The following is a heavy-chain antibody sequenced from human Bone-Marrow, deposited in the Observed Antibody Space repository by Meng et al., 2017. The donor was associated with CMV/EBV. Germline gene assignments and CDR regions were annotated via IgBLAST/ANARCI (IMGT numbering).Heavy chain of an antibody. CDR3: ARPKSADDGGNSD. CDR1: GGTFSSYA. D-gene: IGHD4-23*01. CDR2: IIPIFGTA. Sequence: SVKVSCKASGGTFSSYAISWVRQAPGQGLEWMGGIIPIFGTANYAQKFQGRVTITTDESTSPAYMELSSLRSEDTAVYYCARPKSADDGGNSDWGQGTLVTVSS. J-gene: IGHJ4*02. V-gene: IGHV1-69*05.